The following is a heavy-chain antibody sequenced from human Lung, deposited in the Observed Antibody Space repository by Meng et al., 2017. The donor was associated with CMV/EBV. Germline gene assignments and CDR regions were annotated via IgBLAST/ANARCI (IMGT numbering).Heavy chain of an antibody. D-gene: IGHD3-3*01. CDR3: ARVFDAFDSRNGPLYV. V-gene: IGHV3-7*01. CDR2: IKQDGSEK. J-gene: IGHJ6*04. Sequence: GESLKISCAASGFTFSSFWMSWVRRAPGKGLEWVANIKQDGSEKYYVDSVKGRFTVSRDSATNSLYLQMNSLRAEDTAVYFCARVFDAFDSRNGPLYVWGKGTTVTGSS. CDR1: GFTFSSFW.